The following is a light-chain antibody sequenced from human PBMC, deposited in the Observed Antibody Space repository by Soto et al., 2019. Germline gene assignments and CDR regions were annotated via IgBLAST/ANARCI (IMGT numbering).Light chain of an antibody. V-gene: IGLV2-23*03. Sequence: QSALTQPRSVSGSPGQSVTISCTGTSSDVGGYNYVSWYQQHPDRAPKLMIYEGSKRPSGVSNRFSGSKSGNTASLTISGLQAEDEADYYCCSYAGSSTFAYVFGTGTQVTVL. CDR3: CSYAGSSTFAYV. CDR2: EGS. J-gene: IGLJ1*01. CDR1: SSDVGGYNY.